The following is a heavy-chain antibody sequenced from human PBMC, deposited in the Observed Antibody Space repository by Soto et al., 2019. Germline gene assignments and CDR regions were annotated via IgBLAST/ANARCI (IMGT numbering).Heavy chain of an antibody. CDR1: GGTFSSYA. J-gene: IGHJ6*02. Sequence: SVKVSCKASGGTFSSYAISWVRQAPGRGLEWMGGIIPLFGTANYAQKFQGRVTITADESTSTAYMELSSLRSEDTAVYYCASPHHILTGYLYGMDVWGQGTTVTASS. V-gene: IGHV1-69*13. CDR3: ASPHHILTGYLYGMDV. D-gene: IGHD3-9*01. CDR2: IIPLFGTA.